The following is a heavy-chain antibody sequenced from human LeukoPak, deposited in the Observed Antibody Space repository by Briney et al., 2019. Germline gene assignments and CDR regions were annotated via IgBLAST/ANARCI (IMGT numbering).Heavy chain of an antibody. CDR1: GGSISSGDYY. J-gene: IGHJ3*02. Sequence: PSETLSLTCTVSGGSISSGDYYWSWIRQPPGKGLEWIGYIYYSGSTYYNPSLKSRVTISVDTSKTQFSLKLSSVTAADTAVYYCARRGVTYYYGSGSHARDSDAFDIWGQGTMVTVSS. CDR3: ARRGVTYYYGSGSHARDSDAFDI. V-gene: IGHV4-30-4*01. D-gene: IGHD3-10*01. CDR2: IYYSGST.